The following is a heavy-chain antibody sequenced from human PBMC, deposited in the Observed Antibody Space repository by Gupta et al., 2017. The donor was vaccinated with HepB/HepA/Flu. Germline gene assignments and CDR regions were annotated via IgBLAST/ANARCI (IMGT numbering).Heavy chain of an antibody. V-gene: IGHV3-15*01. CDR2: LKSKADGGTT. Sequence: EVQLVESGGGLIKPGGSLRLSCAASGFTFTNTWMSWVRQAPGKGLEWVGRLKSKADGGTTDYVAPVKGRFTISRDDSRNTLYLQMNSLKTEDTAMYYCTTNGGFFYDSRHWGQGTLVTVSS. CDR1: GFTFTNTW. D-gene: IGHD3-22*01. J-gene: IGHJ4*02. CDR3: TTNGGFFYDSRH.